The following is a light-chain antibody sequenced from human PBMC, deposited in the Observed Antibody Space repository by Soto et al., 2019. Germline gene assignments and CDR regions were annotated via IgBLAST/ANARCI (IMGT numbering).Light chain of an antibody. J-gene: IGKJ1*01. CDR2: DAS. CDR3: QQYGISPQA. CDR1: QSVGGSF. V-gene: IGKV3-20*01. Sequence: EVVMTQSPATLSLSPGERATLSCRASQSVGGSFLAWYKQKPGQAPRLLIYDASSRATGIPDRFSGSESGTEFTLTISRLEPEDFEVYYCQQYGISPQAFGQGTKVDIK.